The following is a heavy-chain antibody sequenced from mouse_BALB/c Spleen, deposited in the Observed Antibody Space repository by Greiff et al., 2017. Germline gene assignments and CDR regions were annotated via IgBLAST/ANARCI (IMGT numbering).Heavy chain of an antibody. CDR2: ISYSGST. J-gene: IGHJ2*01. V-gene: IGHV3-8*02. CDR3: ASYYGSSYPFDY. D-gene: IGHD1-1*01. Sequence: EVKLMESGPSLVKPSQTLSLTCSVTGDSITSGYWNWIRKFPGNKLEYMGYISYSGSTYYNPSLKSRISITRDTSKNQYYLQLNSVTTEDTATYYCASYYGSSYPFDYWGQGTTLTVSS. CDR1: GDSITSGY.